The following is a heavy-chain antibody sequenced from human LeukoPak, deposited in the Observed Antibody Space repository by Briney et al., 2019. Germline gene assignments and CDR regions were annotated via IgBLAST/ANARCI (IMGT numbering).Heavy chain of an antibody. Sequence: PSETLSLTCTVSGGSISSYYWSWIRQPAGKGLEWIGRIYTSGSTNYNPSLKSRVTMSVDTSKNQFSLKLSSVTAADTAVYYCARERGGAYRGGDCYSGYWYFDLWGRGTLVTVSS. V-gene: IGHV4-4*07. D-gene: IGHD2-21*02. CDR1: GGSISSYY. CDR3: ARERGGAYRGGDCYSGYWYFDL. J-gene: IGHJ2*01. CDR2: IYTSGST.